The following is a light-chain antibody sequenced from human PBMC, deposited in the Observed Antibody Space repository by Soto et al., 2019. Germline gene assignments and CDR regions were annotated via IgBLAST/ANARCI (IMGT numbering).Light chain of an antibody. J-gene: IGLJ1*01. CDR2: EVN. V-gene: IGLV2-14*01. Sequence: QSVLTQPASVSGSPGQSITISCTGTSSEVGAYNYVSWYQQHPGKAPKLMIYEVNYRPSGVSNRFSGSKSGITASLTISGLQAEDEADYYCSSYASTSTAVFGTGTKLTVL. CDR3: SSYASTSTAV. CDR1: SSEVGAYNY.